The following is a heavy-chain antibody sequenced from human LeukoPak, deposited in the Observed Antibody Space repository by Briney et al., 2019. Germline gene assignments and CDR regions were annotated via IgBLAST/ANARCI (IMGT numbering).Heavy chain of an antibody. CDR1: GGSISSGGYY. V-gene: IGHV4-31*03. CDR2: IYYSGST. J-gene: IGHJ4*02. D-gene: IGHD6-19*01. CDR3: ARDRIAVAGTGVGYFDY. Sequence: PSETLSLTCTVSGGSISSGGYYWSWIRQHPGKGLEWIGYIYYSGSTYYNPSLKSRVTISVDTSKNQFSLKLSSVTAADTAVYYCARDRIAVAGTGVGYFDYWGQGTLVTVSS.